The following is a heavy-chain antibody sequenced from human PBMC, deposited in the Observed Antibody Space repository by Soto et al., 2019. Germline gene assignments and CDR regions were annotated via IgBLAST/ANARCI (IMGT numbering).Heavy chain of an antibody. CDR2: ISSGGGTS. CDR3: ARRLTGRTTGDWFAP. CDR1: GFIFSDYY. J-gene: IGHJ5*02. Sequence: VQLVESGGGLVKPGGSLRLSCAASGFIFSDYYMTWIRQAPGKGLEWISDISSGGGTSYFADSVRGRFTISRDNANNSLYLQMNNLRAEDTAIYYCARRLTGRTTGDWFAPWGQGTLVTVSS. V-gene: IGHV3-11*01. D-gene: IGHD1-20*01.